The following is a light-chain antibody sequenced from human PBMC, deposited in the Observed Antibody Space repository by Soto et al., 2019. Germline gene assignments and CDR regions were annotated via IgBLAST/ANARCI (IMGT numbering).Light chain of an antibody. CDR3: QQYDTSPRT. CDR1: QSVSSNY. V-gene: IGKV3-20*01. Sequence: EVLLTQSPGTQSLSPGERATLSCRASQSVSSNYLAWYQQKSGQAPRLLIYGASNRATGIPDRFSGSGSGTDFTLTIRRLEPEYFAVYYCQQYDTSPRTFGQGTKVEFK. CDR2: GAS. J-gene: IGKJ1*01.